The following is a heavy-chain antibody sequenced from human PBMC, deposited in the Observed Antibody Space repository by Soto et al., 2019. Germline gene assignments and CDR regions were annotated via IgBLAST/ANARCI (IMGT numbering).Heavy chain of an antibody. D-gene: IGHD2-2*01. V-gene: IGHV1-18*01. CDR3: ARVIPGAEAWFDP. CDR1: GYTFTNFG. Sequence: ASVKVSCKASGYTFTNFGVTWVRQAPGQGLEWMGWISAYTDDPNYAQKFQGRVTMTIDTSTSTAYMDLRSQTSDDTAVYYCARVIPGAEAWFDPWGQGTLVTVSS. CDR2: ISAYTDDP. J-gene: IGHJ5*02.